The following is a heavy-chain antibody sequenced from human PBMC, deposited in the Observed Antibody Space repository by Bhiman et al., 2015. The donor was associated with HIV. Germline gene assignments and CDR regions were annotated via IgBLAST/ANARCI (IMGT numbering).Heavy chain of an antibody. Sequence: VQLVESGGGLVQPGGSLGLSCSASGFIFSNSDMHWVRQAPGRGLEWVAFIRSDGGIESYADSVKGRFTISRDNSKNTLYLQMNSLRDEDTAVYYCAKEPPPASGYYYYGMDAWGQGTTVTASS. CDR3: AKEPPPASGYYYYGMDA. V-gene: IGHV3-30*02. CDR2: IRSDGGIE. CDR1: GFIFSNSD. D-gene: IGHD3-22*01. J-gene: IGHJ6*02.